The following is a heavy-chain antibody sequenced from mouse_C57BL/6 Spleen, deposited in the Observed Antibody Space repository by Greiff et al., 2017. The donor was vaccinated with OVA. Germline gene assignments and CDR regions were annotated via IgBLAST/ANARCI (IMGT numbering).Heavy chain of an antibody. D-gene: IGHD2-4*01. CDR2: IDPENGDT. J-gene: IGHJ3*01. CDR3: TKGIYYDYDEFAY. CDR1: GFNITDDY. Sequence: EVKLMESGAELVRPGASVKLSCTASGFNITDDYMHWVKQRPEQGLEWIGWIDPENGDTEYASKFQGKATITADTSSNTAYLQLSSLTSEDTAVYYCTKGIYYDYDEFAYWGQGTLVTVSA. V-gene: IGHV14-4*01.